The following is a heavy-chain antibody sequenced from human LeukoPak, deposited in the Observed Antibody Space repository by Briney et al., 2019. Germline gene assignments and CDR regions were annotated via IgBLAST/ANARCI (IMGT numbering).Heavy chain of an antibody. J-gene: IGHJ6*04. V-gene: IGHV3-30*04. CDR3: ARDEPYDWNDVGYYYYGMDV. CDR1: GFTFSSYA. CDR2: ISYDGSNK. Sequence: PGRSLRLSCAASGFTFSSYAMHWVRQAPGKGLEWVAVISYDGSNKYYADSVKGRFTISRDNSKNTLYLQMNSPRAEDTAVYYCARDEPYDWNDVGYYYYGMDVWGKGTTVTVSS. D-gene: IGHD1-1*01.